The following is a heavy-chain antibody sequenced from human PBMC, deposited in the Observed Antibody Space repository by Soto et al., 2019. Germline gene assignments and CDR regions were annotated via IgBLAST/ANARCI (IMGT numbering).Heavy chain of an antibody. CDR1: GGSISSSSYY. J-gene: IGHJ4*02. CDR3: ARYDEVAGTFDY. V-gene: IGHV4-39*01. D-gene: IGHD6-19*01. CDR2: IYYSGST. Sequence: PSETLSLTCTVSGGSISSSSYYWGWIRQPPGKGLEWIGSIYYSGSTYYNPSLKSRVTISVDTSKNQFSLKLSSVTAADTAVYYCARYDEVAGTFDYWGQGTLVTVSS.